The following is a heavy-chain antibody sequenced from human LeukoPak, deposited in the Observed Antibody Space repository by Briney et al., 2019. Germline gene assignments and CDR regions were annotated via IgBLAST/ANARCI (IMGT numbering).Heavy chain of an antibody. V-gene: IGHV4-31*03. CDR3: ASHLYSSSCLDY. CDR1: GGSISSGGYY. J-gene: IGHJ4*02. Sequence: MPSETLSLTCTVSGGSISSGGYYWSWIRQHPGKGLEWIGYIYYSGSTYYNPSLKSRVTISVDTSKNQFSLKLSSVTAADTAVYYCASHLYSSSCLDYWGQGTLVTVSS. CDR2: IYYSGST. D-gene: IGHD6-13*01.